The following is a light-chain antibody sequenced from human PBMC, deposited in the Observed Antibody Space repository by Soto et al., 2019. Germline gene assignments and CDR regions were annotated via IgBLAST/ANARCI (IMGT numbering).Light chain of an antibody. CDR2: AAS. J-gene: IGKJ4*01. Sequence: DIQMTQSPSSVSASVGDRVTISCRASRGLTNYLAWYQQKPGKAPKLLIYAASSLQSGVPSRFRGSVSGTEFTLTISSLQPEDFATYYCQQANSLPLTFGGGTKVEIK. V-gene: IGKV1-12*01. CDR3: QQANSLPLT. CDR1: RGLTNY.